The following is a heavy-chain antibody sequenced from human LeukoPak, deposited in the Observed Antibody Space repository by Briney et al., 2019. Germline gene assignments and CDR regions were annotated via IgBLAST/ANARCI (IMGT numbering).Heavy chain of an antibody. V-gene: IGHV3-53*01. J-gene: IGHJ4*02. CDR1: GXTVSSYY. D-gene: IGHD3-22*01. Sequence: PGGSLRLSCAASGXTVSSYYMSWVRQAPGKGLEWVSIIYSGGSTHYADSVKGRFTISRDNSKNTLYLQMNSLRAEDTAIYYCARGLNTYDSSGFYFLWGQGTLVTVSS. CDR3: ARGLNTYDSSGFYFL. CDR2: IYSGGST.